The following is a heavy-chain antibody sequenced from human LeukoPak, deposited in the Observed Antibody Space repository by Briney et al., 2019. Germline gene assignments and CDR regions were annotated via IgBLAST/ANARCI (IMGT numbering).Heavy chain of an antibody. V-gene: IGHV5-51*01. J-gene: IGHJ5*02. D-gene: IGHD6-13*01. CDR2: IYPGDSDT. CDR1: GYTFTSYG. Sequence: ASVKVSCKASGYTFTSYGISWVRQAPGQGLEWMGIIYPGDSDTRYSPSFQGQVTISADKSISTAYLQWSSLKASDTAMYYCARHPIAAGGAYNWFDPWGQGTLVTVSS. CDR3: ARHPIAAGGAYNWFDP.